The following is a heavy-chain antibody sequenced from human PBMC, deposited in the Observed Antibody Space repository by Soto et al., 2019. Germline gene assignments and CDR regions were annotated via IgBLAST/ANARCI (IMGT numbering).Heavy chain of an antibody. J-gene: IGHJ4*02. Sequence: QVQLVESGGGEVQPGRSLRLSCAGSGFTFSDYGMHWVRQAPGKGLEWVAIIWYDGSDKYYADSVKGRFTISRDNSKNTLYLQMHSLRAEDTAVYYCARPRNYYECTGYYPLGYWGQGPLVTVSS. CDR1: GFTFSDYG. V-gene: IGHV3-33*01. CDR2: IWYDGSDK. D-gene: IGHD3-22*01. CDR3: ARPRNYYECTGYYPLGY.